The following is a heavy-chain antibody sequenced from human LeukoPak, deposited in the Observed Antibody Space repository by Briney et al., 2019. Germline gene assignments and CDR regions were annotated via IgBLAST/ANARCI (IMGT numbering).Heavy chain of an antibody. CDR3: ARDQGDWNYPNSHYGMDV. V-gene: IGHV1-18*01. CDR1: GYTFSSYA. D-gene: IGHD1-7*01. CDR2: ISGYNGNT. Sequence: ASVKVSCKASGYTFSSYAISWVRQAPGQGLEWMGWISGYNGNTKYAQKLQDGVTMTTDTSTSTAYMELRSLRSDDTAVYYCARDQGDWNYPNSHYGMDVWGQGTTVTVSS. J-gene: IGHJ6*02.